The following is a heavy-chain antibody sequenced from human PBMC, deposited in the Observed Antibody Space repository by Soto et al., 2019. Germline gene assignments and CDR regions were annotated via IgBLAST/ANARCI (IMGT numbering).Heavy chain of an antibody. J-gene: IGHJ4*02. CDR1: GFSLSTSGMC. D-gene: IGHD3-3*01. V-gene: IGHV2-70*11. CDR3: ARIAYYDFWSGTPYSFDY. CDR2: IDWDDDK. Sequence: ESGPALVNPTQTLTLTCTFSGFSLSTSGMCVSWIRQPPGKALEWLARIDWDDDKYYSTSLKTRLTISKDTSKNQVVLTMTNMDPVDTATYYCARIAYYDFWSGTPYSFDYWGQGTLVTVSS.